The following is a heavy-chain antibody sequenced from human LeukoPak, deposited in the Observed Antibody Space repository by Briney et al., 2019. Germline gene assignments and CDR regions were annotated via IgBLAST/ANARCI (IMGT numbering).Heavy chain of an antibody. D-gene: IGHD5-18*01. CDR3: ARHRGYSYGYNYYYMDV. CDR2: IYPGDSDT. CDR1: GYSFSNYW. J-gene: IGHJ6*03. V-gene: IGHV5-51*01. Sequence: GESLKISCKGSGYSFSNYWIGWVRQMPGKGLEWMGIIYPGDSDTRYSPSFQGQVTISADKSISTAYLQWSSLKASDTAMYYCARHRGYSYGYNYYYMDVWGKGTTVTVSS.